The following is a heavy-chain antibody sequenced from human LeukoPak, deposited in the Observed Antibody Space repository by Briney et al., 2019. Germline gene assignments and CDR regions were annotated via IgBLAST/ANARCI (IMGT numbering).Heavy chain of an antibody. CDR2: IYTSGST. V-gene: IGHV4-4*07. D-gene: IGHD3-22*01. Sequence: PSETLSLTCTVSGGSISSYYWSWIRQPAGKGLEWIGRIYTSGSTNYNPSLRSRVTMSVDTSKNQFSLKLSSVTAADTAVYYCARVTGYMIEDYFDYWGQGTLVTVSS. CDR1: GGSISSYY. CDR3: ARVTGYMIEDYFDY. J-gene: IGHJ4*02.